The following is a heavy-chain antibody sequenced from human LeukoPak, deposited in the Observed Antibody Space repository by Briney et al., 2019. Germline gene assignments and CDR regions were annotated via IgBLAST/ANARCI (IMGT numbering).Heavy chain of an antibody. D-gene: IGHD3-16*01. CDR1: GFTFSSYS. CDR3: AKGRGFRVWDPWDN. V-gene: IGHV3-23*05. Sequence: GGSLRLSCEGSGFTFSSYSMSWIRQAPGKGLEWVSSITSTDRNLDYADSVKGRFTISRDNSKNTLFLEMNSLRVEDTAVYYCAKGRGFRVWDPWDNWGQGTLITVSS. J-gene: IGHJ4*02. CDR2: ITSTDRNL.